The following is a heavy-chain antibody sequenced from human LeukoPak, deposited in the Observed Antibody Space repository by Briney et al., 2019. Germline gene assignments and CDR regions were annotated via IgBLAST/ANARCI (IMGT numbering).Heavy chain of an antibody. Sequence: GGSLRLSCAASGFTFSSYWKHWVRQAPGKGPVWVSRINSDGSITNFADSVKGRFTISRDNAKNTLYLQMNSLRAEDTAVYYCARHQYSSTWYLSWGQGTLVTVSS. D-gene: IGHD6-13*01. CDR2: INSDGSIT. V-gene: IGHV3-74*01. J-gene: IGHJ4*02. CDR1: GFTFSSYW. CDR3: ARHQYSSTWYLS.